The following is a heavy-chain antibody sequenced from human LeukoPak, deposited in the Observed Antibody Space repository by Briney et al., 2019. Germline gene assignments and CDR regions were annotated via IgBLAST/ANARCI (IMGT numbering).Heavy chain of an antibody. CDR3: ARGAVPYSSGWYSANFDY. CDR1: GFTFSSYS. D-gene: IGHD6-19*01. Sequence: GGSLRLSCAASGFTFSSYSMNWVRRAPGKGLEWVSSISSSSSYIYYADSVKGRFTISRDNAKNSLYLQMNSLRAEDTAVYYCARGAVPYSSGWYSANFDYWGQGTLVTVSS. V-gene: IGHV3-21*01. CDR2: ISSSSSYI. J-gene: IGHJ4*02.